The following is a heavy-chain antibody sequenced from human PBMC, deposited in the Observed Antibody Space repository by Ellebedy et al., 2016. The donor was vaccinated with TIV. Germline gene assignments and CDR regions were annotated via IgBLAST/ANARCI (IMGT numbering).Heavy chain of an antibody. CDR2: INHSGST. V-gene: IGHV4-34*01. CDR3: AREWYYYDSSGPTLTAFDY. D-gene: IGHD3-22*01. J-gene: IGHJ4*02. CDR1: GGSFGGYY. Sequence: MPSETLSLTCAVYGGSFGGYYWSWIRQPPGKGLEWIGEINHSGSTTYNPSLKSRVTISVDTSKNQFSLKLSSVTAADTAVYYCAREWYYYDSSGPTLTAFDYWGQGTLVTVSS.